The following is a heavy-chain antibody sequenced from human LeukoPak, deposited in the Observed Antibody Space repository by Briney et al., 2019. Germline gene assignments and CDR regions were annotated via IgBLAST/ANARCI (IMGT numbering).Heavy chain of an antibody. Sequence: SETLSLTCTVSGGSISSYYWSWIRQPPGKGLEWIGYIYYSGSTNYNPSLKSRVTISVDTSKNQFSLKLSSVTAADTAVYYCARVRELWSVTYFHYWGQGTLVTVSS. J-gene: IGHJ4*02. CDR2: IYYSGST. V-gene: IGHV4-59*01. D-gene: IGHD5-18*01. CDR3: ARVRELWSVTYFHY. CDR1: GGSISSYY.